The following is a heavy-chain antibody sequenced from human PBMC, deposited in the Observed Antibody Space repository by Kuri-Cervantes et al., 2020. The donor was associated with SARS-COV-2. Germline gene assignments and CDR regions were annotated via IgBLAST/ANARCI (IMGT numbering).Heavy chain of an antibody. V-gene: IGHV3-48*04. CDR3: ARDVDPYYDYWGCSAGY. J-gene: IGHJ4*02. Sequence: GESLKISCAASGFTFSGYSMNWVRQAPGKGLEGVSYISSGSSTIYYADSVKGRFTISRDNAKNTLFLQMNSLRAEDTGVYYGARDVDPYYDYWGCSAGYWGQGTLVTVSS. CDR2: ISSGSSTI. D-gene: IGHD3-3*01. CDR1: GFTFSGYS.